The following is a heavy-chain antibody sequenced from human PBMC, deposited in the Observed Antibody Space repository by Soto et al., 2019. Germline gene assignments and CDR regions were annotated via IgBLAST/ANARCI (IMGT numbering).Heavy chain of an antibody. CDR3: ARERALYDSSGYYYYYYYGMDV. Sequence: SVKVSCKASGGTFSSYAISWLRQAPGQGLEWMGGIIPIFGTANYAQKFQGRVTITADKSTSTAYMELSSLRSEDTAVYYCARERALYDSSGYYYYYYYGMDVWGQGTTVTVSS. D-gene: IGHD3-22*01. J-gene: IGHJ6*02. V-gene: IGHV1-69*06. CDR2: IIPIFGTA. CDR1: GGTFSSYA.